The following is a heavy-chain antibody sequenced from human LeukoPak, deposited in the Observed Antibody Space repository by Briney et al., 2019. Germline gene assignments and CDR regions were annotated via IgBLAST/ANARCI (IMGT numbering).Heavy chain of an antibody. CDR2: ISFDGSSK. CDR3: ARGEIAVAGQDYYFDY. Sequence: GGSLRLSCAASGFTFSTYAMHWVRQAPGKGLEWVAVISFDGSSKYYEDSVKGRFTISRDNSKNTLYLQMNSLRAEDTAVYYCARGEIAVAGQDYYFDYWGQGTLVTVSS. J-gene: IGHJ4*02. V-gene: IGHV3-30-3*01. D-gene: IGHD6-19*01. CDR1: GFTFSTYA.